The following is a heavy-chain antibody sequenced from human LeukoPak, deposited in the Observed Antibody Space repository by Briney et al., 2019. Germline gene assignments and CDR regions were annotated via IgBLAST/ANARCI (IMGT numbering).Heavy chain of an antibody. CDR3: ARVGSSWYLDAFDI. J-gene: IGHJ3*02. CDR1: GYTFTSYG. D-gene: IGHD6-13*01. Sequence: ASVKVSCEASGYTFTSYGISWVRQAPGQGLEWMGWISAYNGNTNYAQKLQGRVTMTTDTSTSTAYMELRSLRSDDTAVYYCARVGSSWYLDAFDIWGKGTMVTVSS. V-gene: IGHV1-18*01. CDR2: ISAYNGNT.